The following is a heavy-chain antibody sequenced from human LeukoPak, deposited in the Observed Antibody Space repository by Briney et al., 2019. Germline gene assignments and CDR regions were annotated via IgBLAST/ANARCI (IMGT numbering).Heavy chain of an antibody. CDR3: AKSVSPGSYVGSLYFFDD. CDR2: ISGSGGTT. D-gene: IGHD1-26*01. V-gene: IGHV3-23*01. Sequence: SGGSLRLSCAASGLTFSSYAMSWVRQAPGKGLEWVSTISGSGGTTYYADSVEGQFTISRDNSKNTVSLQMNSLRAEDTAIYYCAKSVSPGSYVGSLYFFDDWGQGTLVTVSS. J-gene: IGHJ4*02. CDR1: GLTFSSYA.